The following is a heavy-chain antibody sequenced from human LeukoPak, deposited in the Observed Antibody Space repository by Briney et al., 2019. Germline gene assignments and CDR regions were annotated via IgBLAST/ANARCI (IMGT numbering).Heavy chain of an antibody. Sequence: ASVKVSCKASGYTFTTYGISWVRHAPGQGLEWMGWISTYNGNTKYTQKFQGRVTMTTDTSSSTAYMELRSLRSDDTAVYYCARGRDWNYAFEYWGQGTLVTVSS. CDR1: GYTFTTYG. V-gene: IGHV1-18*01. D-gene: IGHD1-7*01. J-gene: IGHJ4*02. CDR3: ARGRDWNYAFEY. CDR2: ISTYNGNT.